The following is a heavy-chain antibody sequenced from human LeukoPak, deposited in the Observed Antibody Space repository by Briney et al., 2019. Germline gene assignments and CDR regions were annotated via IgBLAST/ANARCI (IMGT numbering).Heavy chain of an antibody. Sequence: PGGSLRLSCAPSGFTFSSYSMNWVRQAPGKGLEWVSCISGTSSTIYYADSVKGRFTISRDNAKTSLYLQMISLRDEDTAVYYCARRLGTTMLDYWGQGTLVTVSS. CDR3: ARRLGTTMLDY. J-gene: IGHJ4*02. CDR1: GFTFSSYS. CDR2: ISGTSSTI. D-gene: IGHD1-26*01. V-gene: IGHV3-48*02.